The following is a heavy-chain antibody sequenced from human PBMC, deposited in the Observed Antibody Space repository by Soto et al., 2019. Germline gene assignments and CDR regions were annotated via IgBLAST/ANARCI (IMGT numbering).Heavy chain of an antibody. D-gene: IGHD2-15*01. CDR1: GFTFSSYA. J-gene: IGHJ4*02. V-gene: IGHV3-23*01. CDR3: AKVGPSPAENCSGGSCYLWYFDY. Sequence: EVQLLESGGGLVQPGGSLRLSCAASGFTFSSYAMSWVRQAPGKGLEWVSAISGSGGSTYYADSVKGRFTISRDNSKNTLYLQMNSLRAEDTAVYYCAKVGPSPAENCSGGSCYLWYFDYWGQGTLVTVSS. CDR2: ISGSGGST.